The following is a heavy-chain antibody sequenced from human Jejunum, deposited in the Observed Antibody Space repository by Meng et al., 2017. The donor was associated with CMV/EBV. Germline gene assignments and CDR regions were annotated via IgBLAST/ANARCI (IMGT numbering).Heavy chain of an antibody. CDR2: RRQDGRHT. V-gene: IGHV3-7*01. Sequence: GFSFGMFWRGGVRQAPGKGPEWVAQRRQDGRHTFYVESVKGRSTSSRDNAESSLYLKMNSLRAEDTAVYYCARFCQSGTSDAFDIWGQGALVTVSS. CDR3: ARFCQSGTSDAFDI. J-gene: IGHJ3*02. CDR1: GFSFGMFW. D-gene: IGHD1-26*01.